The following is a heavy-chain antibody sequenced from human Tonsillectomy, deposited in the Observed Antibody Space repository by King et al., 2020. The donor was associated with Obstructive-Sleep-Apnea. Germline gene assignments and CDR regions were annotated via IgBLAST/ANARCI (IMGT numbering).Heavy chain of an antibody. J-gene: IGHJ4*02. V-gene: IGHV3-23*04. Sequence: VQLVESGGGLVQPGGFLRLSCAASGFTFRTFAMSWFRQAPVVGLECGSAISDSGDTTYYAESVKGRFTSSRDNSKSTLYLQMNSLRADDTAVYFCAILFGELWAWGQGTLVTVSS. D-gene: IGHD3-10*02. CDR1: GFTFRTFA. CDR2: ISDSGDTT. CDR3: AILFGELWA.